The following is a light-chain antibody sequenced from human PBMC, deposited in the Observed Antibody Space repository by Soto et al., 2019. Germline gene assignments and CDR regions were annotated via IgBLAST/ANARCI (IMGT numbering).Light chain of an antibody. V-gene: IGKV1-5*01. CDR3: QQYNSFSWT. CDR1: QSISNW. Sequence: DIQMTQSPSTLSASVGARVTITCRASQSISNWLAWYQQKPGKAPKLLIYDASSLESGVPSRFSGSGSGTEFTLTITSLQPDDFAPYYCQQYNSFSWTFGQGTKVEVK. J-gene: IGKJ1*01. CDR2: DAS.